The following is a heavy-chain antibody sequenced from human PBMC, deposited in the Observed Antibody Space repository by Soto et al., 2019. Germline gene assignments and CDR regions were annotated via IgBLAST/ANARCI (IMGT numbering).Heavy chain of an antibody. CDR2: ISHSGST. V-gene: IGHV4-31*03. Sequence: QVQLQESGPGLVKPSQTLSLTCTVSGGSIGSAAYYWSWIRQHPGEGLEWIGYISHSGSTYYNPSLKSCCNLPVGTAKDQFPLSLASVTSADTAVDYCAREYTYGSNFFDCWGQGALVTVSS. D-gene: IGHD5-18*01. CDR3: AREYTYGSNFFDC. CDR1: GGSIGSAAYY. J-gene: IGHJ4*02.